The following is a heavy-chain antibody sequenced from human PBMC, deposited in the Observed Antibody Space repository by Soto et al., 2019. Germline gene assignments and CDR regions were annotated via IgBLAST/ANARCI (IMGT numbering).Heavy chain of an antibody. CDR3: AALAHDYINCPSPHFDY. V-gene: IGHV1-58*01. Sequence: SVKVSCKASGFTFTSSAVQWVRQARGQRLEWIGWIVVGSGNTNYAQKFQERVTITRDMSTSTAYMELSSLRSEDTAVYYCAALAHDYINCPSPHFDYWGQGTLVTVSS. CDR1: GFTFTSSA. D-gene: IGHD4-4*01. CDR2: IVVGSGNT. J-gene: IGHJ4*02.